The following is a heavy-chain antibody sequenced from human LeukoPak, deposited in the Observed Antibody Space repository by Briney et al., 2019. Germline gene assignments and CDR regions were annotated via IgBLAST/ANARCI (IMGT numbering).Heavy chain of an antibody. CDR3: ARRRVVVTRNYFDY. V-gene: IGHV4-34*01. J-gene: IGHJ4*02. CDR2: INHSGST. CDR1: GGSFSGYY. Sequence: PSETLSLTCAVYGGSFSGYYWSWIRQPPGKELEWIGEINHSGSTNYNPSLKSRVTISVDTSKNQFSLKLSSVTAADTAVYYCARRRVVVTRNYFDYWGQGTLVTVSS. D-gene: IGHD4-23*01.